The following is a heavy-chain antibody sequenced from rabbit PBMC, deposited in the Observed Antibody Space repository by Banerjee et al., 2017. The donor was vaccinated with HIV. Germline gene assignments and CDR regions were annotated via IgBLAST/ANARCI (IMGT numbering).Heavy chain of an antibody. Sequence: QEQLVESGGGLVQPEGSLTLTCKASGFDFSSNAMCWVRQAPGKGLEWIASIDSAGVSTYYASWAKGRFTISKTSSTTVTLQMTSLTAADTATYFCARGALWGPGTLVTDS. V-gene: IGHV1S45*01. CDR1: GFDFSSNA. J-gene: IGHJ4*01. CDR2: IDSAGVST. CDR3: ARGAL.